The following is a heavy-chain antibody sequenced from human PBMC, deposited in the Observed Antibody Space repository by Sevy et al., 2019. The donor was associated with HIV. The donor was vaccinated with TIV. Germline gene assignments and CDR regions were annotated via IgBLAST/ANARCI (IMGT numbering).Heavy chain of an antibody. CDR3: TNRGGVIITGFES. V-gene: IGHV3-23*01. CDR1: GFIFNSYT. CDR2: ISGSGGSV. J-gene: IGHJ4*02. D-gene: IGHD3-16*01. Sequence: RGSLRLSCVASGFIFNSYTMSWVRQAPGKGLEWVSTISGSGGSVYYPDSLKGRFTISRDNFKNTVSLQMNSLRAEDTAVYYCTNRGGVIITGFESWGQGTLVTVSS.